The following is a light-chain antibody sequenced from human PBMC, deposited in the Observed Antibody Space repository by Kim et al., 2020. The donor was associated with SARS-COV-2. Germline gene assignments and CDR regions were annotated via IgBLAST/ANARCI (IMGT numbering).Light chain of an antibody. CDR2: GKN. Sequence: SSELTQDPAVSVALGQTVRITCQGDSLRSYYASWYQQKPGQAPVLVIYGKNNRPSGIPDRFSGSSSGNTASLTITGAQAEDEADYYCKSRASSGKVFGGG. V-gene: IGLV3-19*01. CDR3: KSRASSGKV. CDR1: SLRSYY. J-gene: IGLJ3*02.